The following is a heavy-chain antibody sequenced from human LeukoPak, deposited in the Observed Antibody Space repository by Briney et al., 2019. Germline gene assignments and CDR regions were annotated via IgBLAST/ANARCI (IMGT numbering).Heavy chain of an antibody. D-gene: IGHD1-20*01. CDR3: LRDLNWSLDQ. CDR2: IKSDGITI. V-gene: IGHV3-74*01. Sequence: GGSLRLSCAASGFAFSNYMMHWVRQAPGKGLVWVSRIKSDGITITYADSVKGRFTISRDNAKNTLYLQMNSLRAEDTAVYYCLRDLNWSLDQWGQGTLVTVSS. CDR1: GFAFSNYM. J-gene: IGHJ4*02.